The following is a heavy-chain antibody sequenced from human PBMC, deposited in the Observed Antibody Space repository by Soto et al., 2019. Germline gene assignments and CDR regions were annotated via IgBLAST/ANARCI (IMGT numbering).Heavy chain of an antibody. CDR2: IYSGGYT. CDR1: GFTVSNNY. Sequence: EVQLVESGGGLIQPGGSLRLSCAVSGFTVSNNYMSWVRQAPGKGLEGVSVIYSGGYTAYGDSVKGRFTISRDNSKNTLSLKIDSPGAARRAVFYWAARPGGGGSWGQGTLVTVSS. V-gene: IGHV3-53*01. J-gene: IGHJ5*02. D-gene: IGHD3-10*01. CDR3: AARPGGGGS.